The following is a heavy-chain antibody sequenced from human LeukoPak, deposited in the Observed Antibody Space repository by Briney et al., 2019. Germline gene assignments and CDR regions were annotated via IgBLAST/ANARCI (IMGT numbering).Heavy chain of an antibody. V-gene: IGHV3-64D*09. CDR2: ISSNGDST. CDR3: VGAYYFAY. J-gene: IGHJ4*02. Sequence: AGGSLRLSCAASGFTFSSYAMHWVRQAPGKGLENVSGISSNGDSTYYADSVKGRFTISRDNSKNTLYLQMSSLRAEDTAVYYCVGAYYFAYWGQGTLVTVSS. CDR1: GFTFSSYA.